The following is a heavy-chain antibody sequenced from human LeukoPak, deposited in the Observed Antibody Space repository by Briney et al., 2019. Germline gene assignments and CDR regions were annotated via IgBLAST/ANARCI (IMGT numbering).Heavy chain of an antibody. D-gene: IGHD3-3*01. J-gene: IGHJ4*02. Sequence: TSETLSLTCAVYGGSFSGYYWSWIRQPPGKGPGWVGEINHSGSTNYNPSLKSRVTISLDRSKQKFSLKLTSVTAADTAVYFCARGAEYYAIWRGYAGYSDYWGQGISVTVSS. CDR3: ARGAEYYAIWRGYAGYSDY. CDR2: INHSGST. V-gene: IGHV4-34*01. CDR1: GGSFSGYY.